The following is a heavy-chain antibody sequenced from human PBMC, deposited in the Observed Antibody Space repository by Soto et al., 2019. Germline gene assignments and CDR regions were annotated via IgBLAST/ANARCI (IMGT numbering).Heavy chain of an antibody. V-gene: IGHV4-31*03. CDR1: GGSISSGGYY. Sequence: QVQLQESGPGLVKPSQTLSLTCTVSGGSISSGGYYWSWIRQHPGKGLEWIGYIYYSGSTYYNPSLTSRVTISVATSNNQCSLKLSSVTAADTAVYYCARDLDGGSYYDYWGQGTLVTVSS. CDR3: ARDLDGGSYYDY. J-gene: IGHJ4*02. CDR2: IYYSGST. D-gene: IGHD3-3*01.